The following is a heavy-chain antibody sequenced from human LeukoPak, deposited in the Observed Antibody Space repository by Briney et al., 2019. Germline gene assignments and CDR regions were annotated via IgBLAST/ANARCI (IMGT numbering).Heavy chain of an antibody. Sequence: GESLKISCKGSGYSFTSYWIGWVRQMPGKGMEWMGIIYPGDSDTRYSTSFQGQVTISADKSISTAYLQWSSLKASDTAMYYCARPINGYEDAFDIWGQGTMVTVSS. CDR3: ARPINGYEDAFDI. J-gene: IGHJ3*02. CDR1: GYSFTSYW. V-gene: IGHV5-51*01. D-gene: IGHD2-2*03. CDR2: IYPGDSDT.